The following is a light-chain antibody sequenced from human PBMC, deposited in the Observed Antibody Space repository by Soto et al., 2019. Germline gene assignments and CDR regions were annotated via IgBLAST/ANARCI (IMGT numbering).Light chain of an antibody. Sequence: DIVMTQSPDSLAVSLGERATINCKSSQSVLYSSNNKNYLAWYQQKPGQPPKLLIYWASTRESGVPDRFSGSGSGTGFTLTISSLQAEDVAVYSCQQYFSTPLTFGGGTKVEIK. J-gene: IGKJ4*01. CDR2: WAS. V-gene: IGKV4-1*01. CDR1: QSVLYSSNNKNY. CDR3: QQYFSTPLT.